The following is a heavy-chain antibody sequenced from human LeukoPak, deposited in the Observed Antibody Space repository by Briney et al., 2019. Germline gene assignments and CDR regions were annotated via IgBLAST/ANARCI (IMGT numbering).Heavy chain of an antibody. CDR1: GFTFSSYA. D-gene: IGHD3-22*01. V-gene: IGHV3-23*01. CDR3: AKVRWTSGGYIDS. J-gene: IGHJ4*02. Sequence: PGGSLRLSCAASGFTFSSYAMSWVRQAPGKGLELVSGMSGSGYNTYYADSVKGRFTISRDNSKNTLYLQMNSLRAEDTAVYYCAKVRWTSGGYIDSWGQGTLVTVSS. CDR2: MSGSGYNT.